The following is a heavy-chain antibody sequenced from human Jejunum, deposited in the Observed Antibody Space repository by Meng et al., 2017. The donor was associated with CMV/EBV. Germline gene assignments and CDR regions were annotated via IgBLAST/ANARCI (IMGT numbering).Heavy chain of an antibody. CDR1: GFTFSTYW. V-gene: IGHV3-7*01. CDR3: ARNARGSGY. D-gene: IGHD3-10*01. J-gene: IGHJ4*02. Sequence: FAASGFTFSTYWMTWVRQAPGKGLEWVANIKQDGSEKYYVASVKGRFTISRDNAKNSLFLQMNSLRAEDTAMYYCARNARGSGYWGQGTLVTVSS. CDR2: IKQDGSEK.